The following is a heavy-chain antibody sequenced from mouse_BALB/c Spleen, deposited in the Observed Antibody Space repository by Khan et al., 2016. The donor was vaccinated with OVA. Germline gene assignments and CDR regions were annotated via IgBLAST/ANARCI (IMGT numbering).Heavy chain of an antibody. Sequence: EVQLQQSGPELVKPGASVKMSCKASGYTFTSYVMHWVKQKPGLGLEWIGYIYPFNDDTKNNEKFKGKAQLTSDRSSSKAYMELSSQTSEDSAVYCCSPVGTYYVSFAYWGQGTLVTVSA. CDR2: IYPFNDDT. CDR1: GYTFTSYV. D-gene: IGHD1-1*01. J-gene: IGHJ3*01. CDR3: SPVGTYYVSFAY. V-gene: IGHV1S136*01.